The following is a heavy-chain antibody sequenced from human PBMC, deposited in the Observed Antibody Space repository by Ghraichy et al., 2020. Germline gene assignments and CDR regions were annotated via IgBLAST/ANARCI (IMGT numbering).Heavy chain of an antibody. J-gene: IGHJ6*02. CDR3: ARTAESGGYFYNGMGV. D-gene: IGHD3-22*01. V-gene: IGHV3-30-3*01. Sequence: GEYLNISCAASEFTFSTYAMHWVRQAPGKGLEWVAVISYSGNNKYYADSVKGRFTISRDNSENILYLQMNSLRPEDTAVYYCARTAESGGYFYNGMGVWGQGTTMTVSS. CDR2: ISYSGNNK. CDR1: EFTFSTYA.